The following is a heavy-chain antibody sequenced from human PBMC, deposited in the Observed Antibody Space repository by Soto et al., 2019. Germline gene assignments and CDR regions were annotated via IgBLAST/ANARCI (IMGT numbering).Heavy chain of an antibody. J-gene: IGHJ5*02. V-gene: IGHV3-33*01. D-gene: IGHD3-10*02. CDR2: IWYDGSNK. Sequence: QVQLVESGGGVDQPGRSLRLSCAASGFTFRNYGMHWVRQAPGKGLEWLAVIWYDGSNKYYADSVKGRFTISRDNSKNTLYLQMNSLRAEDTAVYYCARDVRSRRYDLWGQGTLVIVSS. CDR3: ARDVRSRRYDL. CDR1: GFTFRNYG.